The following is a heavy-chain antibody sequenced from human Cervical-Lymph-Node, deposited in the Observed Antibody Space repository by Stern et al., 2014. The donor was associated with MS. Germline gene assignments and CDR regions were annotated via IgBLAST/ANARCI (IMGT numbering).Heavy chain of an antibody. V-gene: IGHV1-69*09. CDR2: IIPILSIT. D-gene: IGHD4-17*01. Sequence: VQLLESGSEVKKPGSSVRVSCKASGGPFSSSGISWVRQAPGQGLEWMGRIIPILSITNYAQNFQGRVTITADKSTSTAYMELSSLRSEDTAVYYCATLGVTTGDFDPWGQGTLVTVSS. CDR3: ATLGVTTGDFDP. CDR1: GGPFSSSG. J-gene: IGHJ5*02.